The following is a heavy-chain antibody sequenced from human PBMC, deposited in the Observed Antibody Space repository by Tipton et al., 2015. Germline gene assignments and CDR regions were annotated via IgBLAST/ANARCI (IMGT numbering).Heavy chain of an antibody. CDR1: GFTFSSYA. CDR3: AKDTSRYYDSSGLIFDS. CDR2: ISGSGGGT. J-gene: IGHJ4*02. D-gene: IGHD3-22*01. V-gene: IGHV3-23*01. Sequence: SLRLSCAASGFTFSSYAMSWVRQAPGKGLEWVSAISGSGGGTYHADSVKGRFTISRDISKNTLSLEMNRLRAEDTALYYCAKDTSRYYDSSGLIFDSWGQGTLVTVSS.